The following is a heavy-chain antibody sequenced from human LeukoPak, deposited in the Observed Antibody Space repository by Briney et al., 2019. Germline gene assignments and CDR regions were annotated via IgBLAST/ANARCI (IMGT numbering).Heavy chain of an antibody. D-gene: IGHD1-20*01. CDR1: GGSFSGYY. CDR3: AREKYNWNDHYYYGMDV. J-gene: IGHJ6*02. CDR2: IYHSGST. Sequence: SETMSLTCAVYGGSFSGYYWTWVRQPPGKGLEWIGKIYHSGSTNYNPSLKSRVTISVDTSKNQFSLKLSSVTAADTAVYYCAREKYNWNDHYYYGMDVWGQGTTVTVSS. V-gene: IGHV4-34*01.